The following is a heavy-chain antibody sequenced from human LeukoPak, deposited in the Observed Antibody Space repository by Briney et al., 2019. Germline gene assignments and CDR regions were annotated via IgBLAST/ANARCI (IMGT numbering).Heavy chain of an antibody. CDR2: IYYSGST. Sequence: SETLSLTCAVYGGSFSGYYWSWIRQPPGKGLEWIGSIYYSGSTYYNPSLKSRVTISVDTSKNQFSLKLSSVTAADTAVYYCARHTTYYDILTGYSPYYFDYWGQGTLVTVSS. CDR3: ARHTTYYDILTGYSPYYFDY. V-gene: IGHV4-34*01. J-gene: IGHJ4*02. D-gene: IGHD3-9*01. CDR1: GGSFSGYY.